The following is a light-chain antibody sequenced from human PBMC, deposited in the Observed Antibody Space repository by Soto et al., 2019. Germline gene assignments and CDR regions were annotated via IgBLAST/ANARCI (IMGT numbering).Light chain of an antibody. V-gene: IGKV1-39*01. CDR2: AAS. CDR3: QQYNNWPMYT. Sequence: DIQMTQSPSSLSASVGDRVTITCRASQSISSYLNWYQQKPGKAPKLLIHAASSLQSGVPSRFSGSGSGTDFTLSISSLQSEDFAVYYCQQYNNWPMYTFGQGTKVDIK. J-gene: IGKJ2*01. CDR1: QSISSY.